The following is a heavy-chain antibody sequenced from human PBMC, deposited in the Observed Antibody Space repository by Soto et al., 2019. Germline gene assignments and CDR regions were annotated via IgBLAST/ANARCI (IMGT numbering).Heavy chain of an antibody. CDR2: IYYSGST. CDR1: GGSISSYY. Sequence: SETLSLTCTVSGGSISSYYWSWIRQPPGKGLEWIGYIYYSGSTNYNPSLKSRVTISVDTSKNQFSPKLSSVTAADTAVYYCARGGRGIVVVPAGFDPWGQGTLVTVSS. CDR3: ARGGRGIVVVPAGFDP. D-gene: IGHD2-2*01. J-gene: IGHJ5*02. V-gene: IGHV4-59*01.